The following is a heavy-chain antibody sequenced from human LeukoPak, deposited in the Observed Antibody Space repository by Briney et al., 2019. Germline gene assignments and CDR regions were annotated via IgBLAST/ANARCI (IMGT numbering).Heavy chain of an antibody. D-gene: IGHD3-16*01. CDR1: GYTFTTYE. CDR2: MSPNSGNT. Sequence: ASVKVSCKASGYTFTTYEIYWVRQATGQGLEWVGWMSPNSGNTVYAQKFQGRVTITRNISISTVYLELSSLRSEDTAVHYCARNFGGLGYWGQGTLVTVSS. V-gene: IGHV1-8*03. J-gene: IGHJ4*02. CDR3: ARNFGGLGY.